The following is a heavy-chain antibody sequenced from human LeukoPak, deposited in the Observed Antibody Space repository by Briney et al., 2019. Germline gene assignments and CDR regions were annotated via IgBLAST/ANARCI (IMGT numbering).Heavy chain of an antibody. J-gene: IGHJ4*02. V-gene: IGHV4-30-4*08. CDR1: GGSISSGDYY. CDR3: ARLSIVVVPAAISGDFDY. D-gene: IGHD2-2*02. Sequence: SETLSLTCTVSGGSISSGDYYWSWIRQPPGKGLEWIGYIYYSGSTYYNPSLKSRVTISVDTSKNQFSLKLSSVTAANTAVYYCARLSIVVVPAAISGDFDYWGQGTLVTVSS. CDR2: IYYSGST.